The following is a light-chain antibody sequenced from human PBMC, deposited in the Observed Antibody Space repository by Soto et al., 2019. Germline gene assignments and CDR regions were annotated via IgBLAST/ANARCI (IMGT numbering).Light chain of an antibody. Sequence: QSVLTQPASVSGSPGQSITISCTGTSSDVGGYNYVSWYQQLPGKAPKVMIYDVSNRPSGISNRFSGSKSGNTASLTISGLQDEDEADYYCSSFTSSLTLVYVIGTGTKLTVL. CDR3: SSFTSSLTLVYV. CDR2: DVS. J-gene: IGLJ1*01. V-gene: IGLV2-14*01. CDR1: SSDVGGYNY.